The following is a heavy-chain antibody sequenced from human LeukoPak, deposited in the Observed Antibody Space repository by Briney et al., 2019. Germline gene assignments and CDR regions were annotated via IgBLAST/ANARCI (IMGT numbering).Heavy chain of an antibody. CDR3: ARDGSAGQKYSSSFLDY. V-gene: IGHV1-46*01. Sequence: ASVKVSCKASGYTFTSYYMHWVRQAPGQGLEWMGIINPSGGSTSYAQKFQGRVTMTRDTSTSTVYMELSSLRSEDTAVYYCARDGSAGQKYSSSFLDYWGQGTLVTVSS. CDR2: INPSGGST. J-gene: IGHJ4*02. D-gene: IGHD6-6*01. CDR1: GYTFTSYY.